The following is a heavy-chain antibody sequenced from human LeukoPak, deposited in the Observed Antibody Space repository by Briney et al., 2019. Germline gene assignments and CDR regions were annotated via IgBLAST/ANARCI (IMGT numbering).Heavy chain of an antibody. CDR1: GYTFTSYD. Sequence: ASVKVSCKASGYTFTSYDINWVRQATGQGLEWMGWMNPNSGNTGYAQKFQGRVTMTRNTSISTAYMELSSLRSEDTAVYYCVSNVVVTATDAFDIWGQGTMVTVSS. D-gene: IGHD2-21*02. J-gene: IGHJ3*02. CDR2: MNPNSGNT. V-gene: IGHV1-8*01. CDR3: VSNVVVTATDAFDI.